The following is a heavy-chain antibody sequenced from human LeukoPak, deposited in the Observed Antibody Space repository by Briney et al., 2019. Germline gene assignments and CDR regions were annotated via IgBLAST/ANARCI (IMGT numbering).Heavy chain of an antibody. CDR1: GYTFTSYY. CDR3: ARRYSGYDYSSFNY. CDR2: INPNSGGT. V-gene: IGHV1-2*02. Sequence: ASVKVSCKASGYTFTSYYMHWVRQAPGQGLEWMGWINPNSGGTNYAQKFQGRVTMTRDTSISTAYMELSRLRSDDTAVYYCARRYSGYDYSSFNYWGQGTLVTVSS. D-gene: IGHD5-12*01. J-gene: IGHJ4*02.